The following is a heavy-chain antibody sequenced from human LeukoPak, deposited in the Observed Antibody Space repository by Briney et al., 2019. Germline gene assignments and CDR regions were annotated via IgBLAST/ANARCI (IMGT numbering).Heavy chain of an antibody. CDR2: IYYSGST. CDR1: GVSISSFY. J-gene: IGHJ6*02. Sequence: PSETLSLTCTVSGVSISSFYWSWIRQPPGKGLEWIGYIYYSGSTTYNPSLKSRVTISVDTSKNQFSLKLSSVTAADTAVYYCARHGGGGTYHYYYGMDVWGQGTTVTVSS. V-gene: IGHV4-59*08. CDR3: ARHGGGGTYHYYYGMDV. D-gene: IGHD2-15*01.